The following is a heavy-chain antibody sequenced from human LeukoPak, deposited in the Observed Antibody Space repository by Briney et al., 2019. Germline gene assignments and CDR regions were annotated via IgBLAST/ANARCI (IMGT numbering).Heavy chain of an antibody. Sequence: SETLSLTCSVSGDSVSNDNYYWGWIRQPPGKGLEWIGSIYHSGSTYYNPSLKSRVTISVDTSKNQFSLKLSSVTAADTAVYYCARHGNADWFDPWGQGTLVTVSS. CDR2: IYHSGST. J-gene: IGHJ5*02. CDR3: ARHGNADWFDP. D-gene: IGHD4-23*01. CDR1: GDSVSNDNYY. V-gene: IGHV4-39*01.